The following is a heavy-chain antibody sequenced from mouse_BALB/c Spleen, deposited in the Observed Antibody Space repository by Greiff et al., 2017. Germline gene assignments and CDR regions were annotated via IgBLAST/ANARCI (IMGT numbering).Heavy chain of an antibody. D-gene: IGHD1-1*02. CDR2: IWSGGST. J-gene: IGHJ4*01. Sequence: QVQLQQSGPGLVQPSQSLSITCTVSGFSLTSYGVHWVRQSPGKGLEWLGVIWSGGSTDYNAAFISRLSISKDNSKSQVFFKMNSLQANDTAIYYCARNLWSSYYAMDYWGQGTSVTVSS. CDR3: ARNLWSSYYAMDY. CDR1: GFSLTSYG. V-gene: IGHV2-2*02.